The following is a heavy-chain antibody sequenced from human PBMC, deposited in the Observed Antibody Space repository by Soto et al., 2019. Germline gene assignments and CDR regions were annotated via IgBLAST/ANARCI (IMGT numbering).Heavy chain of an antibody. V-gene: IGHV1-3*01. CDR2: INAGNGNT. D-gene: IGHD4-17*01. J-gene: IGHJ4*02. Sequence: QVQLVQSGAEVKKPGASVKVSCKASGYTFTSYAMHWVRQAPGQRLEWMGWINAGNGNTKYSQKFQGRVTITRDTSASTAYMELSSLRSEDTAVYCCARDKMHDYGDYVPLDYWGQGTLVTVSS. CDR1: GYTFTSYA. CDR3: ARDKMHDYGDYVPLDY.